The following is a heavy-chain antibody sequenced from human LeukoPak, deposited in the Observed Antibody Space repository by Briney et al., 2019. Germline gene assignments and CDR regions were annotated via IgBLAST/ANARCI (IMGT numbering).Heavy chain of an antibody. J-gene: IGHJ4*02. Sequence: PGGSLRLSCAASGFTFSSYAMSWVRQAPGKGLEWVSAISGSGGSTYYADSVKGRFTISRDNSKNTLYLQMNSLRAEDTAVYYCAKVVYYDFWSGYHYYFDYWGQGTLVTVSS. CDR1: GFTFSSYA. D-gene: IGHD3-3*01. CDR2: ISGSGGST. CDR3: AKVVYYDFWSGYHYYFDY. V-gene: IGHV3-23*01.